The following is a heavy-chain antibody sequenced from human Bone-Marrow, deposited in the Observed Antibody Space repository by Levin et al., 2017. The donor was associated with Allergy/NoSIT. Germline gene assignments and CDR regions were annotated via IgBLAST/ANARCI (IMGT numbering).Heavy chain of an antibody. CDR2: IDPSDAYT. CDR3: ARHRAIRGSSSRSYYDRWFDT. J-gene: IGHJ5*02. CDR1: GYSFTSYW. V-gene: IGHV5-10-1*01. Sequence: GGSLRLSCKGSGYSFTSYWFSWVRQMPGNDLEWMGRIDPSDAYTNYRPPFQGHVTSPADKSISTAYLQWRSLEASDTTMYYYARHRAIRGSSSRSYYDRWFDTWGQGTLVTVSS. D-gene: IGHD2-2*01.